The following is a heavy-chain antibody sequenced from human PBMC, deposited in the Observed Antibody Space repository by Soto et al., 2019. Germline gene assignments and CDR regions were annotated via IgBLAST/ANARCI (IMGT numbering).Heavy chain of an antibody. D-gene: IGHD1-1*01. Sequence: QVHLVQSGAEVKKPGASVKVSCKGSGYAFTTYGITWVRQAPGQGLEWMGWISAHNGNTNYAQQPQGRVTVTRDTSTSTAYMELRSLRSDDTAVDYCARGRYGDYWGQGALVTVSS. CDR3: ARGRYGDY. V-gene: IGHV1-18*01. CDR1: GYAFTTYG. CDR2: ISAHNGNT. J-gene: IGHJ4*02.